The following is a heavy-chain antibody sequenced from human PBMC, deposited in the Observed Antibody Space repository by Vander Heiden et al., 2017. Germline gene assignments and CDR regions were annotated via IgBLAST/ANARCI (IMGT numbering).Heavy chain of an antibody. CDR1: GFTFSSYS. D-gene: IGHD3-16*02. CDR2: ISSSSSYI. J-gene: IGHJ3*02. CDR3: ARGPTGLLTYYDYVWGSYRFDAFDI. V-gene: IGHV3-21*01. Sequence: EVQLVESGGGLVKPGGSLRLSCAASGFTFSSYSMNWVRQAPGKGLEWVSSISSSSSYIYYADSVKGRFTISRDNAKNSLYLQMNSLRAEDTAVYYCARGPTGLLTYYDYVWGSYRFDAFDIWGQGTMVTVSS.